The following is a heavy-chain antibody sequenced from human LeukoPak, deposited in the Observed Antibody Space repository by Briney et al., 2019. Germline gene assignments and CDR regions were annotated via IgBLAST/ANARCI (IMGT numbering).Heavy chain of an antibody. Sequence: SETLSLTCAVYGGSFSGYYWSWIRQPPGKGLEWIGEINHSGSTNYNPSLKSRVAISVDTSKNQFSLKLSSVTAADTAVYYCATLQRHCSSTSCHQNYYYGMDVWGQGTTVTVSS. CDR2: INHSGST. D-gene: IGHD2-2*01. CDR1: GGSFSGYY. CDR3: ATLQRHCSSTSCHQNYYYGMDV. V-gene: IGHV4-34*01. J-gene: IGHJ6*02.